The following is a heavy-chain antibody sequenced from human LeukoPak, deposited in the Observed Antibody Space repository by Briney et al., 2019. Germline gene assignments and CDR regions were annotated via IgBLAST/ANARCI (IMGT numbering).Heavy chain of an antibody. CDR2: IYYSGST. CDR3: ARVRGPYYYYYYRDV. V-gene: IGHV4-59*01. J-gene: IGHJ6*03. CDR1: GGSISSYY. D-gene: IGHD3-10*01. Sequence: ASETLSLTCTVSGGSISSYYWSWIRQPPGKGLEWIGYIYYSGSTNYNPSLKSRVTISVDTSKNQFSLKLSSVTAADTAVYYCARVRGPYYYYYYRDVWGKGTTVTVSS.